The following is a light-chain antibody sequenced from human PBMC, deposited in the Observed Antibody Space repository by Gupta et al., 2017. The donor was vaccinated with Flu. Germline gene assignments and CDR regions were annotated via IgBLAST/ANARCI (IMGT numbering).Light chain of an antibody. CDR2: GKN. Sequence: SSELNQDPAVSVALGQTVRITCQGASLRSYYASWYQQKPGQAPVLVIYGKNNRPSGIPDRFSGSSSGNTASLTITGAQAEDEADYYCNSRDSSGNHWVFGGGTKLTVL. CDR3: NSRDSSGNHWV. CDR1: SLRSYY. V-gene: IGLV3-19*01. J-gene: IGLJ3*02.